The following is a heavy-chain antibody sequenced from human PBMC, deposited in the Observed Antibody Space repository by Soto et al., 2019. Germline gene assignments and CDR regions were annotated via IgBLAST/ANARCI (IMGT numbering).Heavy chain of an antibody. CDR3: ARDLRYGYNFGDWFGP. CDR2: ISTYNGLT. D-gene: IGHD3-16*01. V-gene: IGHV1-18*04. CDR1: GYTFTNYG. Sequence: QVQLVQSAPEVKKPGASVTVSCKASGYTFTNYGLNWLRQAPGQGPQWMGRISTYNGLTNYAQKFQGRITMTTDASTNIVSMELRSLTSDDTAVYYCARDLRYGYNFGDWFGPWGQGTLVTVSS. J-gene: IGHJ5*02.